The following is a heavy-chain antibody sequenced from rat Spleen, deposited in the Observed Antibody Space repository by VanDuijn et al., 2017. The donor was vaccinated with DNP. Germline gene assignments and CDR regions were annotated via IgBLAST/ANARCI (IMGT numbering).Heavy chain of an antibody. D-gene: IGHD1-10*01. V-gene: IGHV3-1*01. J-gene: IGHJ4*01. CDR1: GFSITTNY. Sequence: EVQLQESGPGLVKPSQSLSLTCSVTGFSITTNYWGWIRKFPGNKMEWVGNISYSGSTSNNPSLKSRISITRDTSKNQFFLHLNSVTTEDTATYYCARVNNNLYYGLDAWGQGTSVTVSS. CDR2: ISYSGST. CDR3: ARVNNNLYYGLDA.